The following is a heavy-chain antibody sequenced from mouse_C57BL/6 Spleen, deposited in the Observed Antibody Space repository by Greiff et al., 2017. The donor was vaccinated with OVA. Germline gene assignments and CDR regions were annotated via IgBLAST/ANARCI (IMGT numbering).Heavy chain of an antibody. D-gene: IGHD2-4*01. CDR2: ISDGGSYT. J-gene: IGHJ2*01. CDR3: ARDYDYDGEFDY. Sequence: EVKLVESGGGLVKPGGSLKLSCAASGFTFSSYAMSWVRQTPEKRLEWVATISDGGSYTYYPDNVKGRFTITRDNAKNKLYLQMSHLKSEDTAMYYCARDYDYDGEFDYWGQGTTLTVSS. CDR1: GFTFSSYA. V-gene: IGHV5-4*01.